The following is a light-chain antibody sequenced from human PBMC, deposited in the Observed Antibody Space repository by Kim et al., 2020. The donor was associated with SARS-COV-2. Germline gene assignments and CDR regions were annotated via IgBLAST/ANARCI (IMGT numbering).Light chain of an antibody. V-gene: IGLV1-44*01. CDR3: VAWDDRLNGPV. J-gene: IGLJ3*02. CDR2: GNH. Sequence: GQRVTISCSGSSSNIGSNTMYWYQQLPGTAPKLLIYGNHQRPSGVPDRFSGSKSGTSASLAIRGLQSEDEAEYYCVAWDDRLNGPVFGGGTKVTVL. CDR1: SSNIGSNT.